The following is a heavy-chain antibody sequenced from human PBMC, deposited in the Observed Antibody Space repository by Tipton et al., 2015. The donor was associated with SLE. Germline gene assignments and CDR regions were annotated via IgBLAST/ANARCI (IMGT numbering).Heavy chain of an antibody. D-gene: IGHD3-10*01. J-gene: IGHJ4*02. CDR1: GGSISSHY. CDR3: ARSGGFGELLFDY. CDR2: IYYSGST. V-gene: IGHV4-59*11. Sequence: TLSLTCTVSGGSISSHYWSWIRQPPGKGLEWFGYIYYSGSTDYNPPPKSRVTISVDMSKNQFSLKLSSVTAADTAVYYCARSGGFGELLFDYWGQGTLVTVSS.